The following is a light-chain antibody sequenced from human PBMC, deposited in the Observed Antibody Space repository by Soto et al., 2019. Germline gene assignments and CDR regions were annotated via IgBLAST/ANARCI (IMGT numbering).Light chain of an antibody. V-gene: IGKV3-11*01. CDR3: PQRRNWPLT. Sequence: EIVLTQSPATLSLSPGETATLSCTASQSVSTYLAGYQHKPGQPHRRLIYEASNTATGFPARFSGSGFGTDFTLNIRSLEPQECAVYSCPQRRNWPLTFGGGTQVDIK. CDR2: EAS. J-gene: IGKJ4*01. CDR1: QSVSTY.